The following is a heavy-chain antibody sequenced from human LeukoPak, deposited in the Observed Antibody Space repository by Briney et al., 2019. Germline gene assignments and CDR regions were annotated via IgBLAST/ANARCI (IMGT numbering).Heavy chain of an antibody. J-gene: IGHJ4*02. D-gene: IGHD6-13*01. CDR3: ARGGYSSSWYYFDY. CDR1: GFTFSSYS. CDR2: ISHSSRTI. V-gene: IGHV3-48*01. Sequence: GGSLRLSCAASGFTFSSYSMNWARQAPGKGLEWVSYISHSSRTIYYADSVKGRFTISRDSAKNSLYLQMNSLRAEDSAVYYCARGGYSSSWYYFDYWGQGTLVTVSS.